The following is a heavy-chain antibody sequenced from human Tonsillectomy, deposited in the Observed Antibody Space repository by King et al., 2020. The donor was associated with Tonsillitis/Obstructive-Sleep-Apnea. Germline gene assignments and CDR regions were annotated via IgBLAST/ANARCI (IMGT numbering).Heavy chain of an antibody. D-gene: IGHD2-2*03. CDR2: IYPRDSYT. CDR3: ARIGYSSSSSSWFDP. CDR1: GDSFTTNW. Sequence: QLVQSGAEVKKPGESLRISCKGTGDSFTTNWVAWVRQVPGKGLEWRGRIYPRDSYTNYSPSFQGHITISADKSFTTAYLQWSSLKPSDTAIYYCARIGYSSSSSSWFDPWGQGTLVTVPS. V-gene: IGHV5-10-1*01. J-gene: IGHJ5*02.